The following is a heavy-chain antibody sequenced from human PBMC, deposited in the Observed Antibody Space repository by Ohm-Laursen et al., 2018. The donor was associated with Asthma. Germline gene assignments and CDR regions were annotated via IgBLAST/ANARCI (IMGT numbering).Heavy chain of an antibody. CDR3: ARAEGAGWLQLPPDY. V-gene: IGHV1-69*13. CDR2: IIPIFGTA. Sequence: AASVKVSCKASGYTFTSYAMNWVRQAPGQGLEWMGGIIPIFGTANYAQKFQGRVTITADESTSTAYMELSSLRSEDTAVYYCARAEGAGWLQLPPDYWGQGTRVTVSS. D-gene: IGHD5-24*01. J-gene: IGHJ4*02. CDR1: GYTFTSYA.